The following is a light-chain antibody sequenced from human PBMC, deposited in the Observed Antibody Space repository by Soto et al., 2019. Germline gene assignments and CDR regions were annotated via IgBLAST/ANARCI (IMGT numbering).Light chain of an antibody. CDR3: QSFASGLIVVV. J-gene: IGLJ2*01. CDR2: DNN. CDR1: SSNIGAGYA. V-gene: IGLV1-40*01. Sequence: QSVLTQPPSVSGAPGQRITISCTGSSSNIGAGYAVHWYHNLPGTAPQLLILDNNNRPSGVPDRFSGSKSGTSASLAITGLQAEDEADYYCQSFASGLIVVVFGGGTKVTVL.